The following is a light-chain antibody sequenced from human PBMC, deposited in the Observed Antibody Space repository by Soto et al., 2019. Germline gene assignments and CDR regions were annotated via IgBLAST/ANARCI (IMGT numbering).Light chain of an antibody. CDR3: QQYNSYFWT. CDR2: DAS. V-gene: IGKV1-5*01. Sequence: DIQMTQSPSTLSASVGERVTITYRASQSMNRWLAWFQQKPGKAPKLLIYDASSLKSVVRSRFSGIGSGTEFTLTISSLQPDDFATYYCQQYNSYFWTFGQGTKVDIK. CDR1: QSMNRW. J-gene: IGKJ1*01.